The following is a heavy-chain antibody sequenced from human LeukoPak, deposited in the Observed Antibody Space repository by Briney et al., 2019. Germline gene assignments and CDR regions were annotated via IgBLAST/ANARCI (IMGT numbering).Heavy chain of an antibody. V-gene: IGHV4-59*01. J-gene: IGHJ6*03. Sequence: SETLSLTCAIYSESFSGYFWSWIRQPPGKGLEWIGYIYYSGSTKYNPSLKSRVTISVDTSKNQFSLRLSSVTAADTAVYYCARDWGVSARPGYMDVWGKGTTVTVSS. CDR2: IYYSGST. CDR1: SESFSGYF. D-gene: IGHD6-6*01. CDR3: ARDWGVSARPGYMDV.